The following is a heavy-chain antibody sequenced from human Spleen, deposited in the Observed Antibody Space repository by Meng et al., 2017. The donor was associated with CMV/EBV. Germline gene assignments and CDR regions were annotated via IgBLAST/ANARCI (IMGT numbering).Heavy chain of an antibody. J-gene: IGHJ5*02. Sequence: SCAGVVSAVSSYYMPWARQGPGKGPEWILYIRTGGTTIYYAEALKGRFTLSRDNANTSLYLQMNSLRVEDTAVYDCVKGRGAGYFDPWGQGTLVTVSS. CDR1: VSAVSSYY. CDR2: IRTGGTTI. D-gene: IGHD5-12*01. CDR3: VKGRGAGYFDP. V-gene: IGHV3-11*01.